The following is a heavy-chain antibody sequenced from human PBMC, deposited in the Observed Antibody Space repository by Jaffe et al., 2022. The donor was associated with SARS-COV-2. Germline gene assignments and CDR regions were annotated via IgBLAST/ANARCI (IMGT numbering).Heavy chain of an antibody. CDR1: GFTFSSYW. J-gene: IGHJ4*02. D-gene: IGHD3-10*01. CDR3: ARGGGLLWFGELHDY. Sequence: EVQLVESGGGLVQPGGSLRLSCAASGFTFSSYWMSWVRQAPGKGLEWVANIKQDGSEKYYVDSVKGRFTISRDNAKNSLYLQMNSLRAEDTAVYYCARGGGLLWFGELHDYWGQGTLVTVSS. CDR2: IKQDGSEK. V-gene: IGHV3-7*01.